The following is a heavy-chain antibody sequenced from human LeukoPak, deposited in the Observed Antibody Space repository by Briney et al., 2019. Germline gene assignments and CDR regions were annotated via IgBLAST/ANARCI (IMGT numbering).Heavy chain of an antibody. D-gene: IGHD6-6*01. CDR3: AKTGRQLVLDY. CDR2: ISYDGSNK. Sequence: GGSLRLSCAASGFTFSSYGMHWVRQAPGKGLEWVAVISYDGSNKYYADSVKGRFTISRDNSKNTLCLQMNSLRAEDAAVYYCAKTGRQLVLDYWGQGTLVTVSS. CDR1: GFTFSSYG. J-gene: IGHJ4*02. V-gene: IGHV3-30*18.